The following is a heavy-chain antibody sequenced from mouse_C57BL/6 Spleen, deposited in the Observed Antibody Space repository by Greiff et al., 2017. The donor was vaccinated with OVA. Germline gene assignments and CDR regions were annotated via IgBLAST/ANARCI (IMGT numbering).Heavy chain of an antibody. V-gene: IGHV1-54*01. Sequence: QVQLQQSGAELVRPGTSVKVSCKASGYAFTNYLIEWVKQRPGQGLEWIGVINPGSGGTNYNEKFKGKATLTADKSSSTAYMQLSSLTSEDSEVYFCARGGIRDYWGQGTTLTVSS. D-gene: IGHD2-4*01. CDR1: GYAFTNYL. CDR2: INPGSGGT. J-gene: IGHJ2*01. CDR3: ARGGIRDY.